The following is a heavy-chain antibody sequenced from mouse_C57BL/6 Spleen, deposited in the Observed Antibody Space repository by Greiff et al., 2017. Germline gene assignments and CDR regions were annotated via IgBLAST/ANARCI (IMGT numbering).Heavy chain of an antibody. D-gene: IGHD2-3*01. CDR1: GYAFSSSW. CDR2: IYPGDGDT. CDR3: ARDDPGYYAMDY. V-gene: IGHV1-82*01. Sequence: QVQLQQSGPELVKPGASVKISCKASGYAFSSSWMNWVKQRPGKGLEWIGRIYPGDGDTNYNGKFKGKATLTAGKSSSTAYMQLSSLTSEDSAVYFCARDDPGYYAMDYWGQGTSVTVSS. J-gene: IGHJ4*01.